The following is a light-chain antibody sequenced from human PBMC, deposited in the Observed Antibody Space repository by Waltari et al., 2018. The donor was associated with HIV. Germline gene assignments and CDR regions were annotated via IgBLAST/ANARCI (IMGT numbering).Light chain of an antibody. CDR3: CSYAGTYTSFV. J-gene: IGLJ1*01. CDR2: DVI. V-gene: IGLV2-11*01. Sequence: QSALTQPRSVSGSPGRSVTISCTGTSSDVGGYNYVSWYPQHPGKAPQVIIQDVIKRPSGGPDRFSGSKSGNTASLTSSGLQAEDEDHYYCCSYAGTYTSFVFGAGTKVTVL. CDR1: SSDVGGYNY.